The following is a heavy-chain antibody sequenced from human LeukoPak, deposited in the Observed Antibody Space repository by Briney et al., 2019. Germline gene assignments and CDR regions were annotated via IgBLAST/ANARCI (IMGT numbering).Heavy chain of an antibody. CDR1: GGSISSYY. CDR2: IYYSGST. J-gene: IGHJ5*02. D-gene: IGHD2-21*01. V-gene: IGHV4-59*08. Sequence: SETLSLTCTVSGGSISSYYWSWIRQPPGKGLEWIGYIYYSGSTNYNPSLKSRVTISVDTSKNQFSLKLSSVTAADTAVYYCAMHFPSLYSWFGPWGQGTLGTVSS. CDR3: AMHFPSLYSWFGP.